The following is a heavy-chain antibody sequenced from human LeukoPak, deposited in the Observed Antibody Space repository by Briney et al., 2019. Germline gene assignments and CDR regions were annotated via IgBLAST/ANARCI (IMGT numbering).Heavy chain of an antibody. D-gene: IGHD5-24*01. V-gene: IGHV1-69*04. CDR2: IIPILGIA. J-gene: IGHJ4*02. CDR1: GGTFSSYA. Sequence: SVKVSCKASGGTFSSYAISWVRQAPGQGLEWMGRIIPILGIANYAQKFQGRVTITADKSTSTAYMELSSLRSEDTAVYYCARVMGGYNLDYWGQGTLVTVSS. CDR3: ARVMGGYNLDY.